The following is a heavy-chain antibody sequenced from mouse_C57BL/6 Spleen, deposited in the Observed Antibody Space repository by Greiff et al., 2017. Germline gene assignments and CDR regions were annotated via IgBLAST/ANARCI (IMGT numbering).Heavy chain of an antibody. D-gene: IGHD1-1*01. Sequence: EVKLQESGPGLVKPSQSLSLSCSVTGYSFTSGYYWNWIRQFQGKKLEWMGYISYDGSTNYNPSLKNRISITRATSKNQFVLKLHAVTTEDTATYYCARGTVGRDFDVWGTGTTVTVSS. CDR3: ARGTVGRDFDV. J-gene: IGHJ1*03. V-gene: IGHV3-6*01. CDR2: ISYDGST. CDR1: GYSFTSGYY.